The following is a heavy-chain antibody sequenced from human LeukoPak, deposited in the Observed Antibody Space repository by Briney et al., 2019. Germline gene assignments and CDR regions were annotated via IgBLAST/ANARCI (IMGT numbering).Heavy chain of an antibody. D-gene: IGHD4-23*01. V-gene: IGHV1-8*01. CDR1: GYTFTSYD. CDR3: ARGRGTVVTGDY. Sequence: ASVKVSCKASGYTFTSYDINWVRQATGQGLEWMGWMNPNSGNTGCAQKFQGRVTMTRNTSISTAYMELSSLRSEDTAVYYCARGRGTVVTGDYWGQGTLVTVSS. J-gene: IGHJ4*02. CDR2: MNPNSGNT.